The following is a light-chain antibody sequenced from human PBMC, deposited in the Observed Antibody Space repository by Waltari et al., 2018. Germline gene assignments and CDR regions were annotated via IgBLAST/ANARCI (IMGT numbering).Light chain of an antibody. V-gene: IGLV3-1*01. CDR3: QAWDSNIGV. CDR2: ADS. CDR1: KLGDKN. Sequence: SYEVTQPPSVSVSPGQTASITCYGDKLGDKNVCWYQQKPGQSPVLVIHADSKRPSGIPGRISGSNSGNTATLTISGTQAMDEADYYCQAWDSNIGVFGGGTKLTVL. J-gene: IGLJ2*01.